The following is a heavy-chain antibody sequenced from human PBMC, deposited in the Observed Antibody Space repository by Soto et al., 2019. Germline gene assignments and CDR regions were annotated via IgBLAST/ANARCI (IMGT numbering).Heavy chain of an antibody. J-gene: IGHJ4*02. Sequence: QVQLQESGPGLVKPSQTLSLTCTVSGGSIGSGGYYWSWIRQHPGKGLEWIGYIYYSGSTYYNPSLKSRVTRSVDTSKNQFSLKLGSVTAADTAGYYCARDPGGVGGYFDFWGQGTLVTVSS. CDR2: IYYSGST. V-gene: IGHV4-31*03. D-gene: IGHD1-26*01. CDR1: GGSIGSGGYY. CDR3: ARDPGGVGGYFDF.